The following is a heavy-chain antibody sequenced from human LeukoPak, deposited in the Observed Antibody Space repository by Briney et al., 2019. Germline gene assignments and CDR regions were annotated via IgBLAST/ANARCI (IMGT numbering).Heavy chain of an antibody. CDR1: GFTFSSYA. CDR3: AKLTLLGYCSGGSCYDRRVFDY. Sequence: PGGSLRLSCAASGFTFSSYAMSWVRQAPAKGLDWVSGISDICCSTYYADSVKGRFTISRDNSKNTLYLQMNSLRAEDTAVYYCAKLTLLGYCSGGSCYDRRVFDYWGQGNLVTVSS. J-gene: IGHJ4*02. V-gene: IGHV3-23*01. CDR2: ISDICCST. D-gene: IGHD2-15*01.